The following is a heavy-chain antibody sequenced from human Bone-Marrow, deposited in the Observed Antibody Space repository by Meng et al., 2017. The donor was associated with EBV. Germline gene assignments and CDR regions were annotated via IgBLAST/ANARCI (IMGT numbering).Heavy chain of an antibody. CDR2: LIPMVGAP. CDR3: ASESGRGFTPDY. J-gene: IGHJ4*02. V-gene: IGHV1-69*01. D-gene: IGHD3-10*01. Sequence: QVRVLQSVEEVEKPGSSVKVSCRTSGGIFRSDAVSWVRQAPGQGLEWMGGLIPMVGAPHYAQKFQGRVTIIADESTSTHSMQLNSLRSEDTAMYYCASESGRGFTPDYWGQGTLVTVSS. CDR1: GGIFRSDA.